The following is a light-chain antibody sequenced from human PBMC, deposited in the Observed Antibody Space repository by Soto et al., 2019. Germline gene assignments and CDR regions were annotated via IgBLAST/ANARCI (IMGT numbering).Light chain of an antibody. V-gene: IGKV3-20*01. CDR2: GAS. Sequence: EIVMTQSPGTLSLSPGERATISCRASQVIGSRYLAWYHQKSGQAHRLLIYGASSRATGIPDRFSGSGSGTDFSLTINRLEPEDFGVYYCQQFVSSSPHNFGQGTKLESK. CDR1: QVIGSRY. J-gene: IGKJ2*01. CDR3: QQFVSSSPHN.